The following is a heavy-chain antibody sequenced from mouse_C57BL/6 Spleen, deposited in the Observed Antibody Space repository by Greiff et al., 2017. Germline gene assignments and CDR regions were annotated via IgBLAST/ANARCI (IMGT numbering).Heavy chain of an antibody. CDR3: ARRGYYGSSPSDD. CDR2: IDPEDGET. Sequence: VQLKQSGAELVKPGASVKLSCTASGFNIKDYYMHWVKQRTEQGLEWIGRIDPEDGETKYDPKFQGKATITADTSSNTAYLQLSSLTSEDTAVYYCARRGYYGSSPSDDWGKGTTLTVSS. CDR1: GFNIKDYY. J-gene: IGHJ2*01. D-gene: IGHD1-1*01. V-gene: IGHV14-2*01.